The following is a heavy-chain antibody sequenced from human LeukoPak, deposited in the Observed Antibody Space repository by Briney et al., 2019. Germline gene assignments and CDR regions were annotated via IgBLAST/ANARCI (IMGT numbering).Heavy chain of an antibody. J-gene: IGHJ3*02. V-gene: IGHV4-34*01. CDR1: GFTFSSYA. CDR2: INHSGST. Sequence: PGGSLRLSCAASGFTFSSYAMSWVRQPPGKGLEWVGEINHSGSTNYNPSLKSRVTISVDTSKNQFSLKLSSVTAADTAVYYCARRHVGAFDIWGQGTMVTVSS. CDR3: ARRHVGAFDI.